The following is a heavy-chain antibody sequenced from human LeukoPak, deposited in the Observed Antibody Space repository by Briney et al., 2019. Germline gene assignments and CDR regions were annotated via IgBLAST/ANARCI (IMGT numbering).Heavy chain of an antibody. V-gene: IGHV3-21*01. CDR2: ISSKSTYI. Sequence: GGSLRLSCVASGFDFNYYDMNWVRQAPGKGLEWVSSISSKSTYIDSADSTKGRFTISRDNANNSVFLQMSSLRPEDTAVYYCATHHGFRHDYWGQGTLVTVSS. D-gene: IGHD1-14*01. CDR1: GFDFNYYD. J-gene: IGHJ4*02. CDR3: ATHHGFRHDY.